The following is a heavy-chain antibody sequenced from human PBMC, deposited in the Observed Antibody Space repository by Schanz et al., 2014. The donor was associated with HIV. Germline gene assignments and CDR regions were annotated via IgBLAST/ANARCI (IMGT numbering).Heavy chain of an antibody. D-gene: IGHD2-2*01. J-gene: IGHJ4*02. CDR3: AKSTWVDN. CDR2: ISGSGDNT. Sequence: EVQLLDSGGGLVQPGGSLRLSCAASGFIFNSYAMSWVRQAPGKGLDRVSTISGSGDNTFYADSVKGRFTISRDSSKNTLYLQMNGLRAEDTALYFCAKSTWVDNCGQGTLVTVSS. V-gene: IGHV3-23*01. CDR1: GFIFNSYA.